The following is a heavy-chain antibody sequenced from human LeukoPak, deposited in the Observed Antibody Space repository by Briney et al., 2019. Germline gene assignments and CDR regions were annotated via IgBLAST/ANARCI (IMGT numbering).Heavy chain of an antibody. V-gene: IGHV3-30*04. J-gene: IGHJ4*02. Sequence: GRSLRLSCAASGFTFSSYAMHWVRQAPGKGLEWGAVISYDGSNKYYADSVKGRFTISRDNSKTTLYLQMNSLRAEDTAVYYCARVIQWLIDYWGQGTLVTVSS. CDR3: ARVIQWLIDY. CDR2: ISYDGSNK. CDR1: GFTFSSYA. D-gene: IGHD5-12*01.